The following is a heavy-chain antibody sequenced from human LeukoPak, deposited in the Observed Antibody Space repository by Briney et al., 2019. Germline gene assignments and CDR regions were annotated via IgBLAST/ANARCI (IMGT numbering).Heavy chain of an antibody. V-gene: IGHV3-64D*06. CDR2: IGGNGDGA. CDR1: GFTFSLFP. Sequence: PGGALKLSCSASGFTFSLFPIHWVREAPGKGLEYVSVIGGNGDGAYYADSVKGRFSISRVNSTNTVYLQMSSLRIEDTAMYYCVRDNWGFDYWGQGTLVTVSS. CDR3: VRDNWGFDY. D-gene: IGHD7-27*01. J-gene: IGHJ4*02.